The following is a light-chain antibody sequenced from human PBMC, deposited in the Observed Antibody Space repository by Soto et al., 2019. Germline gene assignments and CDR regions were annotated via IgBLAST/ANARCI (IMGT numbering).Light chain of an antibody. CDR3: QQYNTYWT. V-gene: IGKV1-5*01. J-gene: IGKJ1*01. Sequence: DSHMTQSPSTLSASVGDRVTITCRASQSISTWLAWYQQKPGKAPKLLIYDVSLLQSGVPSRFSGSGSGTEFILTISSLQPDDSATYYCQQYNTYWTFGPGTKVDI. CDR2: DVS. CDR1: QSISTW.